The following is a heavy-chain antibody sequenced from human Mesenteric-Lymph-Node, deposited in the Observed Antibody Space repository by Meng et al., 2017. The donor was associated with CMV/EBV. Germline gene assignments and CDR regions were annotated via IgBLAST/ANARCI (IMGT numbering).Heavy chain of an antibody. CDR3: AQWGSADFDY. CDR2: IYSGTTT. CDR1: GFTVSIIY. V-gene: IGHV3-53*01. Sequence: GGSLRLSCAASGFTVSIIYMSWVRQAPGKGLEWVSVIYSGTTTYYADSVKGRFTISRDNSKNTLYLQMNSLRAEDTAVYYCAQWGSADFDYWGQGTLVTVSS. J-gene: IGHJ4*02. D-gene: IGHD6-25*01.